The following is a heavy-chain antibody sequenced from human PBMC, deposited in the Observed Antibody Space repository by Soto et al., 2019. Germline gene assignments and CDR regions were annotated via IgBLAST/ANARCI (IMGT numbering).Heavy chain of an antibody. CDR2: IYYSGST. D-gene: IGHD6-13*01. Sequence: SETLSLTCTVSGGSISSSSYYWGWIRQPPGKGLEWIGSIYYSGSTYYNPSLKSRVTISVDTSKNQFSLKLSSVTAADTAVYYCASRQLVPTYDYWGQGTQVTVSS. CDR1: GGSISSSSYY. J-gene: IGHJ4*02. V-gene: IGHV4-39*01. CDR3: ASRQLVPTYDY.